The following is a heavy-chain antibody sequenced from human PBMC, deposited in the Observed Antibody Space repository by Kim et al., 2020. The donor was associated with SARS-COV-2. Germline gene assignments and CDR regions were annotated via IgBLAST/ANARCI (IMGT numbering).Heavy chain of an antibody. CDR1: GFTFSSYW. V-gene: IGHV3-74*01. J-gene: IGHJ3*02. CDR2: INSDGSST. CDR3: ARDPRSFLRYFDWFNAFDI. D-gene: IGHD3-9*01. Sequence: GGSLRLSCAASGFTFSSYWMHWVRQAPGKGLVWVSRINSDGSSTSYADSVKGRFTISRDNAKNTLYLQMNSLRAEDTAVYYCARDPRSFLRYFDWFNAFDIWGQGTMVTVSS.